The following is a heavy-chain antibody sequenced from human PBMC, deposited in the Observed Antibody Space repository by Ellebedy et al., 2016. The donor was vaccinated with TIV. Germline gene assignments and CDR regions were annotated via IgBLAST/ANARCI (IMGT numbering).Heavy chain of an antibody. CDR2: IYSSGST. Sequence: MPSETLSLTCTVSGDSITTSGYHWGWVRQPPGKGLEWIGSIYSSGSTYYNPSLRRRVTISVDTSKSQFSLRLNSVTAADTAVYFCARPSHGGIIHYWGQGSLVTVSS. CDR1: GDSITTSGYH. CDR3: ARPSHGGIIHY. V-gene: IGHV4-39*01. J-gene: IGHJ4*02. D-gene: IGHD1-14*01.